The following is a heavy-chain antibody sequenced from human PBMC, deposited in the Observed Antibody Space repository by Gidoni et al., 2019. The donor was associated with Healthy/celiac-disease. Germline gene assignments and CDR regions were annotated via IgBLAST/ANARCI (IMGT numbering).Heavy chain of an antibody. CDR1: GFTFSNAW. J-gene: IGHJ4*02. V-gene: IGHV3-15*01. CDR2: IKSKTDGGTT. D-gene: IGHD3-22*01. CDR3: TTDYYDSSGQQDY. Sequence: EVQLVESGGGLVKPGGSVRLSCEASGFTFSNAWMSWVRPAPGKGLEWVGRIKSKTDGGTTDYAAPVKGRFTISRDDSKNTLYLQMNSLKTEDTAVYYCTTDYYDSSGQQDYWGQGTLVTVSS.